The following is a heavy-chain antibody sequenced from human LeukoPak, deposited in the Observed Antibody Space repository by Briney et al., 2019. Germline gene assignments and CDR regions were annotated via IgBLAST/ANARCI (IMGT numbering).Heavy chain of an antibody. CDR3: ARRGGPGSYNSYGKYFDY. Sequence: GGSLRLSCAGSGFTFSSYAMHWVRQAPGKGLEYVSGISSNGGSTYHANSVKGRFTISRDNSKNTLYLQMGSLRAEDMAVYYCARRGGPGSYNSYGKYFDYWGQGTLVTVSS. D-gene: IGHD3-10*01. CDR2: ISSNGGST. CDR1: GFTFSSYA. V-gene: IGHV3-64*01. J-gene: IGHJ4*02.